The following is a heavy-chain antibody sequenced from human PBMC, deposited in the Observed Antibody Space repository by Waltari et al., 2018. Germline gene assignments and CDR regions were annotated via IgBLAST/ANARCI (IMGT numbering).Heavy chain of an antibody. D-gene: IGHD5-12*01. CDR2: ISAYNGNT. J-gene: IGHJ6*02. CDR3: ARGFQVADIVATPVKYYYYGMDV. Sequence: QVQLVQSGAEVKKPGASVKVSCKASGYTFTSYGIRWVRQAPGQGLEWMGWISAYNGNTNYAPKLQGRVTMTTDTSTSTAYMELRSLRSDDTAVYYCARGFQVADIVATPVKYYYYGMDVWGQGTTVTVSS. V-gene: IGHV1-18*01. CDR1: GYTFTSYG.